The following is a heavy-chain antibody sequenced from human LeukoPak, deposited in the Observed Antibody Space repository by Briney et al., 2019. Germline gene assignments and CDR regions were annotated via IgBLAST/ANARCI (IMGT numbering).Heavy chain of an antibody. CDR3: ARALYYYGSGSYYNYYYYYYMDV. D-gene: IGHD3-10*01. CDR1: GGSISSSSYY. J-gene: IGHJ6*03. Sequence: PSETLSLTCTVSGGSISSSSYYWGWIRQPPGTGLEWIGSFYFSGSTYYNPSLNTRVTISVDTSKKQFSLKLSSVTAADTAVYYCARALYYYGSGSYYNYYYYYYMDVWGKGTTVTVSS. CDR2: FYFSGST. V-gene: IGHV4-39*07.